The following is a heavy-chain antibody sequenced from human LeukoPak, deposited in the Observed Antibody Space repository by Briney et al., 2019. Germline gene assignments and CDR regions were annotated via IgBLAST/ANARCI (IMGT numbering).Heavy chain of an antibody. J-gene: IGHJ4*02. D-gene: IGHD3-22*01. CDR2: IYYSGNT. CDR3: ARHSNGYFDY. CDR1: VGSISSSSYY. Sequence: PSESLSLTCTVSVGSISSSSYYWGWIRHPPGKGLEWIGCIYYSGNTYFNPSLKSRVTISVDTSKNQFALKLSSVTAADTAFYCCARHSNGYFDYWGQGTLVTVSS. V-gene: IGHV4-39*01.